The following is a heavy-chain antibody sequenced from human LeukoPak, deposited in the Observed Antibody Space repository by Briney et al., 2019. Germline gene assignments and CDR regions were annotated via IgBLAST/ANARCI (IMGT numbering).Heavy chain of an antibody. CDR3: ARAPRIAAAGTYFDY. CDR2: IRYDGSNK. V-gene: IGHV3-30*02. J-gene: IGHJ4*02. D-gene: IGHD6-13*01. Sequence: PGGSLRLSCAASGFTFSSYGMHWVRQAPGKGLEWVAFIRYDGSNKYYADSVKGRFTISRDNSKNTLYLQMNSLRAEDTAVYYCARAPRIAAAGTYFDYWGQGTLVTVSS. CDR1: GFTFSSYG.